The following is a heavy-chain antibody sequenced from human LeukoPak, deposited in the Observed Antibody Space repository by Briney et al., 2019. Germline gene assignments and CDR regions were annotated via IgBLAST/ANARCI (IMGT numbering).Heavy chain of an antibody. V-gene: IGHV1-18*01. J-gene: IGHJ6*03. D-gene: IGHD2-2*01. CDR2: ISTYNGNT. CDR1: GYTFTSYG. CDR3: ARNVVVPAASLYYYYYYMDV. Sequence: ASVKVSCKASGYTFTSYGISWVRQAPGQGLEWMGWISTYNGNTNYAQKLQGRVTMTTDTSTSTAYMELRSLRSDDTAVYYCARNVVVPAASLYYYYYYMDVWGKGTTVTVSS.